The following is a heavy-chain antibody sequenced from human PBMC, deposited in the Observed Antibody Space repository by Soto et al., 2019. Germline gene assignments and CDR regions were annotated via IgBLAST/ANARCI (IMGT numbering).Heavy chain of an antibody. J-gene: IGHJ6*02. V-gene: IGHV3-7*01. Sequence: SLRLSCAASGFTFGSYWMSWVRQAPGKGLEWVANIKQDGSEKYYVDSVKGRFTISRDNAKNSLYLQMNSLRAEDTAVYYCARDSSSSWDYYGMDVWGQGTTVTVSS. CDR2: IKQDGSEK. D-gene: IGHD6-13*01. CDR1: GFTFGSYW. CDR3: ARDSSSSWDYYGMDV.